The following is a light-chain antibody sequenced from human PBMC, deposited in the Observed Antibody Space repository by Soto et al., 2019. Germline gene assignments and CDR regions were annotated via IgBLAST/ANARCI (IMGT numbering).Light chain of an antibody. J-gene: IGLJ3*02. V-gene: IGLV1-40*01. Sequence: QSVLTQPPSVSGAPGQRVTISCTGTNSNIGAGHEVHWYQQVPGKAPKLLIYEINNRPSGVPDRFSGSKSGTSASLAITGLQAEDEADYYCQSHDSSLSGWVFGGGTQLTVL. CDR3: QSHDSSLSGWV. CDR1: NSNIGAGHE. CDR2: EIN.